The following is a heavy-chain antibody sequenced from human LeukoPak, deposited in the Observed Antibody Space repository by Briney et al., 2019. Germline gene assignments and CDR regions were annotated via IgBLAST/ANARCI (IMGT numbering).Heavy chain of an antibody. CDR1: GVSISRFY. V-gene: IGHV4-4*09. J-gene: IGHJ4*02. CDR3: VQTTVWPGFDY. CDR2: IYNGVPT. D-gene: IGHD1-14*01. Sequence: SETLSLICTTSGVSISRFYWSGVRQPPGKGLEWIANIYNGVPTFFNPSLKSRATISVDTSKGQFSLQLASVTAADTAVYYCVQTTVWPGFDYSGQGILVTVSS.